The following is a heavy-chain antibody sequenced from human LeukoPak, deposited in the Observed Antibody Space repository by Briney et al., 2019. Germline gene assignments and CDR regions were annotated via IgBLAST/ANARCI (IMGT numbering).Heavy chain of an antibody. V-gene: IGHV4-34*01. Sequence: PSGTLSPTFPVYCGSFSGYYWSGSPQPPGKGGGGGGEINHSGSTDYNPYLKRRVTISVDTSKNQLSLKLSSVTAADTAVYYCARGRAEAPFPFDYWGQGTLVTVSS. CDR1: CGSFSGYY. CDR2: INHSGST. CDR3: ARGRAEAPFPFDY. J-gene: IGHJ4*02. D-gene: IGHD2/OR15-2a*01.